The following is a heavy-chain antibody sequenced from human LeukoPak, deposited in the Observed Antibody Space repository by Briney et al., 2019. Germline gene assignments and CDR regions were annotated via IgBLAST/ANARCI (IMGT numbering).Heavy chain of an antibody. CDR1: GLTFTSYG. J-gene: IGHJ4*02. V-gene: IGHV3-30*02. Sequence: QPGGSLRLSCAASGLTFTSYGMHWVRQAPGKGLEWVAFIWFDGTDKYYADSVKGRFTISRDNSKNTLYLQMNSLRAEDTAVYYCAKDPIWWNYFDYWGQGTLVTVSS. CDR3: AKDPIWWNYFDY. D-gene: IGHD3-16*01. CDR2: IWFDGTDK.